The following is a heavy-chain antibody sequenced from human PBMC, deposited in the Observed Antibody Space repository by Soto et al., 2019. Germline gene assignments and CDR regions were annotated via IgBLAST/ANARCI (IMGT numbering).Heavy chain of an antibody. CDR3: ARKGQKYYYDSSGWFDP. J-gene: IGHJ5*02. V-gene: IGHV1-69*13. D-gene: IGHD3-22*01. CDR2: IIPIFGTA. CDR1: GGTFSSYA. Sequence: GASVKVSCKASGGTFSSYAISWVRQAPGQGLEWMGGIIPIFGTANYAQKFRGRVTITADESTSTAYMELSSLRSEDTAVYYCARKGQKYYYDSSGWFDPWGQGTLVTVSS.